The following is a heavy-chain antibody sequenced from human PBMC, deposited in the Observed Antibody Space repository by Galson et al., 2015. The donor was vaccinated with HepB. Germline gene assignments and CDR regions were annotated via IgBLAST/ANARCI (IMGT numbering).Heavy chain of an antibody. CDR1: GFTFSDYY. V-gene: IGHV3-11*03. Sequence: SLRLSCAASGFTFSDYYMSWIRQAPGKGLECVAYISGSTSYRNYADSVKGRFTISRDNAKNSLYLQMNSLKASDTAMYYCARLRYSSGWFDYWGQGTLVTVSS. D-gene: IGHD6-19*01. J-gene: IGHJ4*02. CDR3: ARLRYSSGWFDY. CDR2: ISGSTSYR.